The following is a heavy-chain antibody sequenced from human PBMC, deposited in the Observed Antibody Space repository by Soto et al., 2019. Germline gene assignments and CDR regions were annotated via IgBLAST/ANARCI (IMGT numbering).Heavy chain of an antibody. CDR3: AREVPGGDAFDI. CDR2: IYYSGST. D-gene: IGHD3-16*01. J-gene: IGHJ3*02. V-gene: IGHV4-59*01. CDR1: GGSFSGYY. Sequence: SETLSLTCAVYGGSFSGYYWSWIRQPPGKGLEWIGYIYYSGSTNYNPSLKSRVTISVDTSKNQFSLKLSSVTAADTAVYYCAREVPGGDAFDIWGQGTMVTVSS.